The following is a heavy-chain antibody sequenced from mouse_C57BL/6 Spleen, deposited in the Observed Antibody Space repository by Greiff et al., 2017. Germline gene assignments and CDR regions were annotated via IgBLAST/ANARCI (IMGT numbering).Heavy chain of an antibody. D-gene: IGHD2-4*01. CDR3: ARDDYDVGAC. CDR1: GYAFSSYW. Sequence: QVQLQQSGAELVKPGASVKISCKASGYAFSSYWMKWVKQRPGKGLEWIGQIYPGDGDTNYNGKFKGKATLTADKSSSTAYMQLSSLTSEDSAVYFCARDDYDVGACWGQGTLVTVSA. CDR2: IYPGDGDT. J-gene: IGHJ3*01. V-gene: IGHV1-80*01.